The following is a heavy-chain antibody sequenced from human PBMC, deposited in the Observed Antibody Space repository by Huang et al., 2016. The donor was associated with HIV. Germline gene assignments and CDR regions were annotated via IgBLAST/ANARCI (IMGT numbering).Heavy chain of an antibody. D-gene: IGHD3-22*01. Sequence: EVQLVESGGGLAQPGGCLRLSCVACGYMFSTDRMHRVGLAPGKVLDWFSYSSNTSSATSNAESVKERFTVSRDNVKNSLYLQMYRLRVEDTAMYYCVRDSSSGLQLRYWGQGALVIVS. J-gene: IGHJ4*02. V-gene: IGHV3-48*01. CDR3: VRDSSSGLQLRY. CDR1: GYMFSTDR. CDR2: SSNTSSAT.